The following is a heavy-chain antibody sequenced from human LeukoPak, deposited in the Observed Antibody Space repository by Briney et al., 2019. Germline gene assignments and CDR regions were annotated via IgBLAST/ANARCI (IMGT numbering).Heavy chain of an antibody. Sequence: GGSLRLSCAASGFTFDDYGMSWVRQAPGKGLEWVSGINWNGGSTGYADSVKGRFTISRDNAKNSLYLQMNSLRAEDTAVYYCASRRIAVAGTVGYYGMDVWGQGTTVTVSS. J-gene: IGHJ6*02. CDR1: GFTFDDYG. D-gene: IGHD6-19*01. CDR2: INWNGGST. CDR3: ASRRIAVAGTVGYYGMDV. V-gene: IGHV3-20*04.